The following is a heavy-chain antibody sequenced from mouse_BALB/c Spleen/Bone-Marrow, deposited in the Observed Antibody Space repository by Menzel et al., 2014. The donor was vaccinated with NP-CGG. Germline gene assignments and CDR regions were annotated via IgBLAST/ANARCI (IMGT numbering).Heavy chain of an antibody. V-gene: IGHV5-15*02. Sequence: EVQLVESGGGLVQPGGSRKLSCAASGFTFSDYGMAWVRQAPGKGPEWVAFISNLAYSIYYADTVTGRFTISRENAKNTLYLEMSSLRSEDTAMYYCATIYYGNYYAMDYWGQGTSVTVFS. D-gene: IGHD2-1*01. J-gene: IGHJ4*01. CDR3: ATIYYGNYYAMDY. CDR2: ISNLAYSI. CDR1: GFTFSDYG.